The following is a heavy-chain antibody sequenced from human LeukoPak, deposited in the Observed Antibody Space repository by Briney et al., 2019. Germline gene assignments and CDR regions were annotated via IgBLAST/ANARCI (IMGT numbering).Heavy chain of an antibody. CDR3: ARERDGSSGYSDY. CDR1: GFTFSSYR. Sequence: PGGSLRLSCAASGFTFSSYRMSWVRQAPGKGLEWVANIKQDGSEKYYVDSVKGRFTISRDNAKNSLYLQMNSLRAEDTAVYYCARERDGSSGYSDYWGQGTLVTVSS. CDR2: IKQDGSEK. D-gene: IGHD6-19*01. J-gene: IGHJ4*02. V-gene: IGHV3-7*01.